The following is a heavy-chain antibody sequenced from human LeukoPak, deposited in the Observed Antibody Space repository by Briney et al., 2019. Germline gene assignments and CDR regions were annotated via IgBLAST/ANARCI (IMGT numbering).Heavy chain of an antibody. D-gene: IGHD3-10*01. J-gene: IGHJ5*02. CDR2: ISSSSSYI. CDR1: GFTFSSYS. CDR3: ARDISPYGSFDP. V-gene: IGHV3-21*01. Sequence: GGSLRLSCAASGFTFSSYSMNWVRQAPGKGLEWVSSISSSSSYIYYADSVKGRFTISRDNAKNSLYLQMNSLRAEDTAVYYCARDISPYGSFDPWGQGTLVTVSS.